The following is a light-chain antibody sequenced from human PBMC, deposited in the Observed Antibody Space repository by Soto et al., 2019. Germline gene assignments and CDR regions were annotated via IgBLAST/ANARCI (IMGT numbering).Light chain of an antibody. CDR2: SNN. Sequence: QSVLTQPPSASGTPGQRVTISCSGSSSNIGSNTVNWYQQLPGTAPKLLIYSNNHRPSGVPDRFSGSKSGTSASLAISGLQSEDEADYYCAAWDDSLNGRVFGTGTQLTVL. CDR3: AAWDDSLNGRV. V-gene: IGLV1-44*01. J-gene: IGLJ7*01. CDR1: SSNIGSNT.